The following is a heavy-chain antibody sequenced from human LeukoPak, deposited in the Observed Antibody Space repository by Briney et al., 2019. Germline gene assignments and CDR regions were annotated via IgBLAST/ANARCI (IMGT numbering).Heavy chain of an antibody. CDR2: IYHSGST. CDR3: ARIPGVSAVGSLDH. CDR1: AYSISSGYY. D-gene: IGHD6-13*01. V-gene: IGHV4-38-2*02. Sequence: PSETLSLTCTVSAYSISSGYYWAWVRQPPGKGLEWIGSIYHSGSTYYNPSLTSRLTISVDASKYRFSLKLSSVTAADTAVYYCARIPGVSAVGSLDHWGQGTLVTVSS. J-gene: IGHJ4*02.